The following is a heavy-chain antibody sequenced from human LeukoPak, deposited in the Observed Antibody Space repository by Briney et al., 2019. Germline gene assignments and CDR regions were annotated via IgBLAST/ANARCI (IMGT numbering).Heavy chain of an antibody. CDR2: ISAYNGNT. V-gene: IGHV1-18*01. CDR3: ARDLFGRGSGCYYGY. CDR1: GYTFTSYG. Sequence: ASVKVSCKASGYTFTSYGMSWVRQAPGQGLEWMGWISAYNGNTNYAQKLQGRVTMTTDTSTSTAYMELRSLRSDDTAVYYCARDLFGRGSGCYYGYWGQGTLVTVSS. J-gene: IGHJ4*02. D-gene: IGHD3-10*01.